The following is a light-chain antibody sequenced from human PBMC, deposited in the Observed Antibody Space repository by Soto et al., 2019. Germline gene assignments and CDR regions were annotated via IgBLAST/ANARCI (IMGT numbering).Light chain of an antibody. CDR3: QQYNNYWT. V-gene: IGKV1-5*03. Sequence: DIQMTQSPSTLSTSVGDSVTITCRASQSISSWLAWYQQKPGKAPKLLIYKASSLGSGVPSRFSGSGSGTEFTLTISSLQPDDFATYYCQQYNNYWTFGQGTKVEIK. CDR1: QSISSW. J-gene: IGKJ1*01. CDR2: KAS.